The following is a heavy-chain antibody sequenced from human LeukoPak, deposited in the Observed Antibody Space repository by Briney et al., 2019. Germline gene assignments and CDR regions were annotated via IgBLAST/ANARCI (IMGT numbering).Heavy chain of an antibody. J-gene: IGHJ5*02. Sequence: GESLKISCKASGDSFTSYWICWVRQMPGKGLEWMGIIYPGDSDTRYSPSFQDQVTISVDKSITTAYLQWSGLKASDTAMYYCARRGPKWEFDRWGQGTLVTVSS. CDR1: GDSFTSYW. D-gene: IGHD1-26*01. CDR2: IYPGDSDT. CDR3: ARRGPKWEFDR. V-gene: IGHV5-51*01.